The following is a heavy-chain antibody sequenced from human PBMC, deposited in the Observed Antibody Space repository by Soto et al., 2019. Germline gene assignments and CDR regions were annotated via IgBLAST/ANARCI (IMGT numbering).Heavy chain of an antibody. V-gene: IGHV3-21*01. Sequence: GGSLRLSCAASGFTFSTHTMNWVRQAPGKGLEWISSISSGSSYIYYAGSMKGRFTISRDNAKNSLFLQMDSLRADDTAVYYCARDILSGGAYPDSWGQGTKVTVSS. J-gene: IGHJ5*01. CDR2: ISSGSSYI. CDR1: GFTFSTHT. D-gene: IGHD3-10*01. CDR3: ARDILSGGAYPDS.